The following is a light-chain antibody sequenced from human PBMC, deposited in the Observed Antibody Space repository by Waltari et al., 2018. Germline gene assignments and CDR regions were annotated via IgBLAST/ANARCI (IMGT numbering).Light chain of an antibody. CDR3: ATWDDKLNGVL. V-gene: IGLV1-44*01. J-gene: IGLJ3*02. CDR1: SSTIGVND. CDR2: SNY. Sequence: QSALTQRPSLSGTPGQGVTIPCSGASSTIGVNDVTWYQQFPGTAPKLLIYSNYRRPSGVPERFSGSKSGISASLAISGLQSEDEADYYCATWDDKLNGVLFGGGTKLTVL.